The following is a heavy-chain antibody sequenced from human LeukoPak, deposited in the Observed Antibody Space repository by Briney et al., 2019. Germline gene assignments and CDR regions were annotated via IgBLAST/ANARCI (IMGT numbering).Heavy chain of an antibody. CDR3: ARDRLLYYYGSGSYADAFDI. CDR2: INHSGST. V-gene: IGHV4-34*01. J-gene: IGHJ3*02. D-gene: IGHD3-10*01. CDR1: GGSFSGYY. Sequence: SETLSLTCAVYGGSFSGYYWSWIRQPPGKGLEWIGEINHSGSTNYNPSLKSRVTISVDTSKNQFSLKLSSVTAADTAVYYCARDRLLYYYGSGSYADAFDIWGQGTMVTVSS.